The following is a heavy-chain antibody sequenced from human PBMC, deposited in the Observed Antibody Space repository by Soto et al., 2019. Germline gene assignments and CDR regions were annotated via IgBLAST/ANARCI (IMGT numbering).Heavy chain of an antibody. V-gene: IGHV3-48*03. CDR3: ARDSYSSSSYMDV. CDR2: ISGSGITI. Sequence: EVQLVESGGGLVQPGGSLRLSCAASGFTFSRYEINWVRQAPGKGLEWVSYISGSGITIYYADSVKGRFTISRDNAKNSLYLQMNSLRGEDTAVYYCARDSYSSSSYMDVWGQGTTVTVSS. D-gene: IGHD6-6*01. J-gene: IGHJ6*03. CDR1: GFTFSRYE.